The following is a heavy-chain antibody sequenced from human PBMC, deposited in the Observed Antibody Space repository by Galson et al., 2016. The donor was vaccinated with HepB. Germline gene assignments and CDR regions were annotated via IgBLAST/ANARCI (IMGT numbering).Heavy chain of an antibody. CDR1: GGSLSSYY. Sequence: ETLSLTCTVSGGSLSSYYWSWIRQPAGKGLEWIGRIYSSGSTKYNSSLKGRVTMSIDTSKKHFSLKLSSVTAADTAVYFCAREDWGGGFFDYWGPGTLVTVSS. D-gene: IGHD3/OR15-3a*01. CDR2: IYSSGST. V-gene: IGHV4-4*07. J-gene: IGHJ4*02. CDR3: AREDWGGGFFDY.